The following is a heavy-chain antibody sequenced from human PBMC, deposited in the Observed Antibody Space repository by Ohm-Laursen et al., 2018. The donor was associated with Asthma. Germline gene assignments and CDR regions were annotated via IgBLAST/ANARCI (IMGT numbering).Heavy chain of an antibody. CDR1: EFTFSLYS. J-gene: IGHJ6*02. V-gene: IGHV3-48*01. D-gene: IGHD3-16*01. Sequence: SLRLSCAASEFTFSLYSMNWVRQAPGKGLEWVSYISSSSSTIYYADSVKGRFTISRDNAKNSLYLQMNNLRAEDAAIYYCAREWGGMDVWGPGTTVTVSS. CDR3: AREWGGMDV. CDR2: ISSSSSTI.